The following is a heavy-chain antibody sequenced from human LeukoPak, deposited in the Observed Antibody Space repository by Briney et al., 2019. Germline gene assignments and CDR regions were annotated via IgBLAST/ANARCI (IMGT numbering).Heavy chain of an antibody. V-gene: IGHV4-59*01. CDR1: GGSISSYY. Sequence: PSEILSLTCTVSGGSISSYYWSWIRQPPGKGLEWIGYIYYSGSTNYNPSLKSRVTISVDTSKNQFSLKLSSVTAADTAVYYCARAFYGDYVWYFDLWGRGTLVTVSS. J-gene: IGHJ2*01. CDR2: IYYSGST. D-gene: IGHD4-17*01. CDR3: ARAFYGDYVWYFDL.